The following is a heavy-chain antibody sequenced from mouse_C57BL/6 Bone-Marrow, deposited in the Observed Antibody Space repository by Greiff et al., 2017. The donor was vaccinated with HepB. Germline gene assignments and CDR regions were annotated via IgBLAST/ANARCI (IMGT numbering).Heavy chain of an antibody. J-gene: IGHJ3*01. CDR2: IHPNSGST. CDR3: ARKGVLRSFAY. V-gene: IGHV1-64*01. Sequence: QVQLQQPGAELVKPGASVKLSCKASGYTFTSYWMHWVKQRPGQGLEWIGMIHPNSGSTNYNEKFKSKATLTVDKSSSTAYMQLSSLTSEDSAVYYCARKGVLRSFAYWGQGTLVTVSA. CDR1: GYTFTSYW. D-gene: IGHD1-1*01.